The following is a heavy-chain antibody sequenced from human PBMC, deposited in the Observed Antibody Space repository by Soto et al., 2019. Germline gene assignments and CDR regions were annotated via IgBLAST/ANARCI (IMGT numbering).Heavy chain of an antibody. CDR1: GYTFTSYG. CDR3: ARYNPLWATHYYYGIDV. V-gene: IGHV1-18*04. J-gene: IGHJ6*02. Sequence: ASVKVSCKASGYTFTSYGISWVRQAPGQGLEWMGWISAYNGNTNYAQKLQGRVTMTTDTSTSTAYMELRSLRSDDTAVYYCARYNPLWATHYYYGIDVWGQGTTVTVSS. CDR2: ISAYNGNT. D-gene: IGHD5-18*01.